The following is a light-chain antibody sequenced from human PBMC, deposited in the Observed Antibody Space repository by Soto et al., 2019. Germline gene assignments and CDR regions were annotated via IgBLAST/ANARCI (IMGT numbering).Light chain of an antibody. CDR3: QQYNNWPPWT. CDR2: GAS. Sequence: EIVLTQSPCTLSLSPGERATLSCRTSQSVSSSYLAWYQQKPGQAPRLLIYGASSRATGIPDRFSGSGSGTDFTLTISSLQSEDFAVYYCQQYNNWPPWTFGQGTKVDIK. J-gene: IGKJ1*01. CDR1: QSVSSSY. V-gene: IGKV3-20*01.